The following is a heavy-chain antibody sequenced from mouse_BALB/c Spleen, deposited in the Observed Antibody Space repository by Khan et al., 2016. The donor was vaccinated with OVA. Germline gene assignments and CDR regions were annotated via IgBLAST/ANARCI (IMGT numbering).Heavy chain of an antibody. CDR1: GYTFTDYV. J-gene: IGHJ2*01. Sequence: QVQLQQSGPELVKPGASVKMSCKASGYTFTDYVINWVRQGTGQGLEWIGQIYPGNNSTYYNEKFKDRATLTADNSSNTVSMHRSSLTSEDSAVYFWSRSGYGSLVYWGPGTTLTVSS. D-gene: IGHD1-1*01. V-gene: IGHV1-77*01. CDR2: IYPGNNST. CDR3: SRSGYGSLVY.